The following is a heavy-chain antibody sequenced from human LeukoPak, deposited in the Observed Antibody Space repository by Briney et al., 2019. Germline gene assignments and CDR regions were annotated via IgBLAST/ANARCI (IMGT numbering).Heavy chain of an antibody. Sequence: GGSLTLSCAASGFTFRNYWMHWVRQAPGEGLVWVSRINSDGSDTIYADSAKGRFTISRDNAKNTTYLQMYSLRGEDTALYFCAREDYDYGDYYFDYWGQGTLVTVSS. J-gene: IGHJ4*02. CDR2: INSDGSDT. CDR1: GFTFRNYW. V-gene: IGHV3-74*01. CDR3: AREDYDYGDYYFDY. D-gene: IGHD4-17*01.